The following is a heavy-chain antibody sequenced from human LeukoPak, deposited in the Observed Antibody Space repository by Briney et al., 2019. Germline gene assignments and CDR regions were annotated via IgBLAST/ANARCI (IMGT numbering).Heavy chain of an antibody. D-gene: IGHD3-10*01. Sequence: SETLSLTCTVSGGSISSGGYYWSWIRQHPGKGLEWIGYIYYSGSTYYNPSLKSRVTISVDTSKNQFSLKLSSVTAADTAVYYCARGHGSGTDMDVWGKGTTVTVSS. V-gene: IGHV4-31*03. CDR2: IYYSGST. CDR3: ARGHGSGTDMDV. J-gene: IGHJ6*03. CDR1: GGSISSGGYY.